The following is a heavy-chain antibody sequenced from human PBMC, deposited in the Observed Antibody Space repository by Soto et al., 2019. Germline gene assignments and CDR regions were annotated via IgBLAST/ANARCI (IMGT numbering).Heavy chain of an antibody. CDR3: AHTHDSSGYYPWYFDS. D-gene: IGHD3-22*01. Sequence: QITLKESGPTLVKPTQTLTLTCTFSGFSLSTSGVGVGWIRQPPGKALEWLALIYWDDDKRYSPSLKSRLTITKDTSKNQVVLTMTNMDPVATATYYCAHTHDSSGYYPWYFDSWGQGNLVTVSS. J-gene: IGHJ4*02. CDR2: IYWDDDK. CDR1: GFSLSTSGVG. V-gene: IGHV2-5*02.